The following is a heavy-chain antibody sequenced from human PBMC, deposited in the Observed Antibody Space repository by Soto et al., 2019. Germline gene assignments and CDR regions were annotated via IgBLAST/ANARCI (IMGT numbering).Heavy chain of an antibody. V-gene: IGHV4-4*07. D-gene: IGHD3-16*01. J-gene: IGHJ6*02. Sequence: SETLSLTCTVSCGSISSYYWCWTRQPSWKGLEWIGRFYPSVNTNYNPSLKSRLTMSADTSRNQFSLNLTSVTAADTAVYYCARCGLDYGMDVWGQGTTVTVSS. CDR2: FYPSVNT. CDR1: CGSISSYY. CDR3: ARCGLDYGMDV.